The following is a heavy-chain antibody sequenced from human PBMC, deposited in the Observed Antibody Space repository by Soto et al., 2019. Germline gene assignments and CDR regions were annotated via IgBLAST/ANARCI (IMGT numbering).Heavy chain of an antibody. CDR2: INPNSGGT. Sequence: GESLKISCKASGYTFTGYYMHWVRQAPGQGLEWMGWINPNSGGTNYAQKFQGWVTMTRDTSISTAYMELSRLRSDDTAVYYCARSLGTPDDYDAFDIWGQGTMVTVSS. J-gene: IGHJ3*02. CDR3: ARSLGTPDDYDAFDI. D-gene: IGHD5-12*01. CDR1: GYTFTGYY. V-gene: IGHV1-2*04.